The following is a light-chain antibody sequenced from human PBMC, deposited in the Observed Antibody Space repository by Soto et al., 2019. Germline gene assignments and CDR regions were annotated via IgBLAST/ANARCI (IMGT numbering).Light chain of an antibody. Sequence: DIQMTQSPSTLSASVGDRVTITCRASQSISNWLAWYQQKPGKAPNLLIYKASTLESGVPSRFSGSGSGTEFTLTISSLQPDDFATYYCQQYNSYSWTFGQRTKV. CDR2: KAS. CDR3: QQYNSYSWT. J-gene: IGKJ1*01. V-gene: IGKV1-5*03. CDR1: QSISNW.